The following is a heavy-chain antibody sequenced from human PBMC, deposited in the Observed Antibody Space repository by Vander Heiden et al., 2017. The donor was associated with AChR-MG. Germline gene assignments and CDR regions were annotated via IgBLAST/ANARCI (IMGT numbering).Heavy chain of an antibody. J-gene: IGHJ4*02. CDR2: IKQDGSEK. CDR3: ARIPGQWLAPFDY. D-gene: IGHD6-19*01. V-gene: IGHV3-7*01. CDR1: GFTFGSYW. Sequence: EVQLVELGGGLPQPGGSLRLSCASSGFTFGSYWMSWVSQAPGKGLGWVANIKQDGSEKYYVDSVKGRFTISRDNAKNSLYLQMNSLRAEDTAVYYCARIPGQWLAPFDYWGQGTLVTVSS.